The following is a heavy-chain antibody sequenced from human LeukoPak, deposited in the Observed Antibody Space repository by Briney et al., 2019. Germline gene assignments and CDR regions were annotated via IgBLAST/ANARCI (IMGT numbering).Heavy chain of an antibody. CDR2: IYTSGST. D-gene: IGHD5-18*01. Sequence: SETLSLTCTVSGGSISSYYWSWIRQPARKGLEWIGRIYTSGSTNYNPSLKSRVTMSVDTSKNQFSLKLSSVTAADTAVYYCARDVYQRGYSYGYDYWGQGTLVTVSS. CDR1: GGSISSYY. J-gene: IGHJ4*02. CDR3: ARDVYQRGYSYGYDY. V-gene: IGHV4-4*07.